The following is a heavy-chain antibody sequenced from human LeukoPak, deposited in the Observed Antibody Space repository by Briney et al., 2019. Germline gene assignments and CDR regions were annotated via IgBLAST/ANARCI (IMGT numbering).Heavy chain of an antibody. CDR3: ARDAGNSGYGCDL. V-gene: IGHV3-30-3*01. D-gene: IGHD5-12*01. Sequence: GGSLRLSCAASGFTFSSYAMHWVRQAPGKGLEWVAVISYDGSNKYYADSVKGRFTISRDHARNSLYLQMNNLRGEDTAIYYCARDAGNSGYGCDLWGQGTLVTVSS. CDR2: ISYDGSNK. CDR1: GFTFSSYA. J-gene: IGHJ5*02.